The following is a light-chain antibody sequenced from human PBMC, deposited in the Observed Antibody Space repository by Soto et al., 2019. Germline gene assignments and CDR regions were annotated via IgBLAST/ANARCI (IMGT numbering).Light chain of an antibody. CDR2: EAT. CDR3: SSYAGTSTFVL. CDR1: SSDIGRYNL. J-gene: IGLJ2*01. Sequence: QSVLTQPASVSGSPGHSISISCTGSSSDIGRYNLVSWYQHHPGKAPKLIIYEATKRPSGVSDRISGSKSGNTASLTISGLQAEDEADYYCSSYAGTSTFVLFGGGT. V-gene: IGLV2-23*01.